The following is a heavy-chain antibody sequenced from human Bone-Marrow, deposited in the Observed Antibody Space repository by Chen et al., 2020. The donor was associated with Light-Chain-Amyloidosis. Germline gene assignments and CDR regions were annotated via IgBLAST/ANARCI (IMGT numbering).Heavy chain of an antibody. V-gene: IGHV3-15*01. Sequence: EVQLVESGGGLVKPGDSLRLSCTASGFTFSNAWLIWVRQAPGKGLEWVGRVKRKSDGGTIDYAAPLRGRFTISRDDSKNTVYLQMNSLETEDTAVYYCTTDRSNSCEHWGQGTLVTVSS. J-gene: IGHJ4*02. CDR2: VKRKSDGGTI. CDR3: TTDRSNSCEH. D-gene: IGHD6-13*01. CDR1: GFTFSNAW.